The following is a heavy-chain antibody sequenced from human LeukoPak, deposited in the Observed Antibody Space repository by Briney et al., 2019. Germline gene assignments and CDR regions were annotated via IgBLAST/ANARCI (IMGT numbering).Heavy chain of an antibody. CDR1: GGTFSSYA. Sequence: ASVKVSCKASGGTFSSYAISWVRQAPGQGLEWMGGIIPIFGTANYAQKFQGRVTITADESTSTAYMELSSLRSEDTAVYYCAKGGLGYYYGSGSYSVYWGQGTLVTVSS. V-gene: IGHV1-69*13. J-gene: IGHJ4*02. D-gene: IGHD3-10*01. CDR2: IIPIFGTA. CDR3: AKGGLGYYYGSGSYSVY.